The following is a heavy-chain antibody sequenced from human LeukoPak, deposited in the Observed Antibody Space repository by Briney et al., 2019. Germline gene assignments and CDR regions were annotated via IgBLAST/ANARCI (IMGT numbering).Heavy chain of an antibody. CDR1: GYTFTAHY. CDR3: ARVQGYDDDSFVGFSSPDDAFGI. V-gene: IGHV1-2*02. CDR2: INPNSGDT. D-gene: IGHD3-3*01. J-gene: IGHJ3*02. Sequence: VASVKVSCKASGYTFTAHYIHWVQQAPGQGLEWLGWINPNSGDTNYAQRFHGRVTMTRDASISTVYMDLTRLMSDDAAVYYCARVQGYDDDSFVGFSSPDDAFGIWGQGTLVTVSS.